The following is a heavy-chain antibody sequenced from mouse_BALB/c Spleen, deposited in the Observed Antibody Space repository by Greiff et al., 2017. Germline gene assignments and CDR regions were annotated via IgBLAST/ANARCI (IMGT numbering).Heavy chain of an antibody. CDR2: INPYNGDT. D-gene: IGHD1-1*01. V-gene: IGHV1-20*02. Sequence: VQLQQSGPELVKPGASVKISCKASGYSFTGYFMNWVMQSHGKSLEWIGRINPYNGDTFYNQKFKGKATLTVDKSSSTAHMELRSLASEDSAVYYCARGGFYGSSYGYAMDYWGQGTSVTVSS. CDR1: GYSFTGYF. CDR3: ARGGFYGSSYGYAMDY. J-gene: IGHJ4*01.